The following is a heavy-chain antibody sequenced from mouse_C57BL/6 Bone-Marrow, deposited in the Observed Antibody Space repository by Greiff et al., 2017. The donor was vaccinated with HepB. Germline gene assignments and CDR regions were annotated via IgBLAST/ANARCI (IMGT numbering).Heavy chain of an antibody. CDR2: ILPGSGST. CDR1: GYTFTGYW. Sequence: VQLQQSGAELMKPGASVKLSCKATGYTFTGYWIEGGKQRHGHGLEWIGEILPGSGSTNYNEKFKGKATFTADTSSNTAYMQLSSLTTEDSAIYYCARGWLLLYYAMDYWGQGTSVTVSS. D-gene: IGHD2-3*01. V-gene: IGHV1-9*01. J-gene: IGHJ4*01. CDR3: ARGWLLLYYAMDY.